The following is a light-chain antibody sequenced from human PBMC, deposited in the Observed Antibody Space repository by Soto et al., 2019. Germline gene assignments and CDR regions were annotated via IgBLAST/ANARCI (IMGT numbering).Light chain of an antibody. CDR3: CSYGGVSTSVL. CDR2: EGN. V-gene: IGLV2-23*01. Sequence: QSALTQPASVSGSPGQSITITCTGTSSDVGRYNLVSWYQQHPGKAPKLMIYEGNKRPSGVSNRFSASKSGNTASLTISGLQAEDEADYYCCSYGGVSTSVLFGGGTKLTVL. J-gene: IGLJ2*01. CDR1: SSDVGRYNL.